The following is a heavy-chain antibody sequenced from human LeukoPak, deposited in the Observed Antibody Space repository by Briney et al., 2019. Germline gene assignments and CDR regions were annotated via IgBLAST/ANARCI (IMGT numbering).Heavy chain of an antibody. CDR1: GFTFSSYA. V-gene: IGHV3-23*01. CDR3: AGGHSSGYYPIDY. Sequence: GGSLRLSCAASGFTFSSYAMSWVRQAPGKGLEWVSAISGSGGSTYYADSVKGRFTISRDNAKKSLYLQMNSLRAEDTAVYYCAGGHSSGYYPIDYWGQGTLVTVSS. J-gene: IGHJ4*02. CDR2: ISGSGGST. D-gene: IGHD3-22*01.